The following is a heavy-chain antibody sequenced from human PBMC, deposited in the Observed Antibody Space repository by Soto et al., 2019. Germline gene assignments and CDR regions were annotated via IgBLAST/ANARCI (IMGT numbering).Heavy chain of an antibody. V-gene: IGHV4-31*03. D-gene: IGHD1-7*01. CDR2: IYYSGST. CDR1: GGSISSGGYY. J-gene: IGHJ5*02. Sequence: PSETLSLTCTVSGGSISSGGYYWSWIRQHPGKALEWIGYIYYSGSTYYNPSLKSRVTISVDTSKNQFSLKLSSVTAADTAVYYCARVPITGTTNWFDPWGQGTLVTVSS. CDR3: ARVPITGTTNWFDP.